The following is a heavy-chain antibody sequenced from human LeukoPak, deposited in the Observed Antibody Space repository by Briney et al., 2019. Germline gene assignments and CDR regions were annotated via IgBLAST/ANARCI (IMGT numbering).Heavy chain of an antibody. CDR1: GFSHSNYA. Sequence: PGGSLRLSCVFSGFSHSNYAMSWVRQAPGKGLEWASTISDSGGTTYYADSVKGRLTISRDNSKNTVFLQMNSLRAEDTALYYCAKSLRGSWPFDHWGQGALVTVSS. CDR2: ISDSGGTT. J-gene: IGHJ4*02. D-gene: IGHD3-10*01. CDR3: AKSLRGSWPFDH. V-gene: IGHV3-23*01.